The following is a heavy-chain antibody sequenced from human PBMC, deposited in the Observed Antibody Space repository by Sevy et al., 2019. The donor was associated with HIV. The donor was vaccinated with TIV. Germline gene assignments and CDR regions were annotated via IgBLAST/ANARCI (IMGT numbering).Heavy chain of an antibody. Sequence: SETLSLTCTVSGGSISDYYWNWIRQPPGKGLEWIGYIHYSGSTNYSPSLKSRVTISVDTSKDQFSLKLTSVTAADTAVYYCARATRPVANWFDPWGQGTLVTVSS. CDR1: GGSISDYY. CDR2: IHYSGST. D-gene: IGHD6-19*01. J-gene: IGHJ5*02. V-gene: IGHV4-59*01. CDR3: ARATRPVANWFDP.